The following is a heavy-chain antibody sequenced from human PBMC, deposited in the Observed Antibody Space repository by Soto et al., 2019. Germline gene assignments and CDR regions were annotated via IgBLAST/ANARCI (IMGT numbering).Heavy chain of an antibody. CDR2: IYSGGST. CDR3: ARARDCSGGSCYLDAFDI. J-gene: IGHJ3*02. Sequence: EVQLVESGGGLVQPGGSLRLSCAASGFTVSSNYMSWVRQAPGKGLEWVSVIYSGGSTYYADSVKGRFTISRDNSKNTLYLQMNSLRVEDTAVYYCARARDCSGGSCYLDAFDIWGQGTMVTVSS. CDR1: GFTVSSNY. V-gene: IGHV3-66*01. D-gene: IGHD2-15*01.